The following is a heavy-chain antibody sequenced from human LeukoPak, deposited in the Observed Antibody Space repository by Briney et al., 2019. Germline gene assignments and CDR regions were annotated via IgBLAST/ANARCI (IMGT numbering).Heavy chain of an antibody. D-gene: IGHD2-15*01. CDR2: IYTSGST. Sequence: TLSLTCTVSGGSISSGSYYWSWIRRPAGKGLEWIGRIYTSGSTNYNPSLKSRVTISVDTSKNQFSLKLSSVTAADTAVYYCARILAAPYWFDPWGQGTLVTVSS. V-gene: IGHV4-61*02. CDR3: ARILAAPYWFDP. J-gene: IGHJ5*02. CDR1: GGSISSGSYY.